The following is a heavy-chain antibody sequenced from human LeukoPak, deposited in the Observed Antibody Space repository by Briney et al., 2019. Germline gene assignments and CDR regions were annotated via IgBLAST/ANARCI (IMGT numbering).Heavy chain of an antibody. CDR2: IKQDGSEK. D-gene: IGHD3-10*01. J-gene: IGHJ4*02. Sequence: GGSLRLSCAASGFTFSSYWMSWVRQAPGKGLEWVANIKQDGSEKYYVDSVKCRFTISRDNAKNSLYLQMNSLRAEDTAVYYCARDQDYYGPGSFDYWGQGSLVTVSS. CDR1: GFTFSSYW. V-gene: IGHV3-7*01. CDR3: ARDQDYYGPGSFDY.